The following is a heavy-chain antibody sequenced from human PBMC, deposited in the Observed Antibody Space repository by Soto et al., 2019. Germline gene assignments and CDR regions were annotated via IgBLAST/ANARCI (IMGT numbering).Heavy chain of an antibody. V-gene: IGHV1-3*05. J-gene: IGHJ4*02. Sequence: QVQVVQSGAEEKKPGASVKVSCTASGYTFTGYAMHWVRQAPGQRLEWMGWINAGNGNTKYSQRFQGRVTITRDTAARTAYMELSRLRSEDTAVYYCARAVAVTADFDYWGQGTLVTVSS. CDR3: ARAVAVTADFDY. D-gene: IGHD2-21*02. CDR2: INAGNGNT. CDR1: GYTFTGYA.